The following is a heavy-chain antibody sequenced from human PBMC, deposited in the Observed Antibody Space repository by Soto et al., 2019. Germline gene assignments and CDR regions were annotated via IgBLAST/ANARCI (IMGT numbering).Heavy chain of an antibody. D-gene: IGHD4-17*01. CDR2: VIPILGVV. Sequence: QVQVVQSGAEVKKPGSSVKVSCKASGGYYRSYTITWVRQAPGQGLEWMGRVIPILGVVNYAQKFQGKVTFTADKSTSTAYMELSSLRSDDTAVYYCARESVGDYPLLDYGGQGTLVTVSS. CDR1: GGYYRSYT. J-gene: IGHJ4*01. V-gene: IGHV1-69*08. CDR3: ARESVGDYPLLDY.